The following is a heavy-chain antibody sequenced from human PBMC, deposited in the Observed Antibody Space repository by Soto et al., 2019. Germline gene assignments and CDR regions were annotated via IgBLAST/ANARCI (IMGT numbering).Heavy chain of an antibody. CDR2: IDPSDSYT. CDR1: GYNFTSFW. J-gene: IGHJ5*02. CDR3: ASSLRYFDWLLLGTWFDP. D-gene: IGHD3-9*01. Sequence: GEPLKICYKVSGYNFTSFWISWWRQMRWKCLEWMGRIDPSDSYTNYSPSFQGHVTISADKSISTAYLQWSSLKASDTAMYYCASSLRYFDWLLLGTWFDPWGQGTLVTVS. V-gene: IGHV5-10-1*01.